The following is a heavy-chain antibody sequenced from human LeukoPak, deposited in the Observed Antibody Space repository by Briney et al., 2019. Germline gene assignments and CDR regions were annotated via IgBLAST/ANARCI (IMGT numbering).Heavy chain of an antibody. J-gene: IGHJ4*02. Sequence: SETLSLTCSVSGGSIRDHYWSWIRQPPGKGLEWIEYIYYNGSTKYNPSVRSRLTISVDPPRHHFSLKLSSVTAADPAVYYCARHNTAYCASDCYSEWDYWGQGTLVTVSS. CDR1: GGSIRDHY. V-gene: IGHV4-59*08. D-gene: IGHD2-21*02. CDR3: ARHNTAYCASDCYSEWDY. CDR2: IYYNGST.